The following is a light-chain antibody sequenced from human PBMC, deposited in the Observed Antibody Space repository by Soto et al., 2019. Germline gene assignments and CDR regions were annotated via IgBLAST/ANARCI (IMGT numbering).Light chain of an antibody. V-gene: IGKV3-20*01. CDR1: QSVSSSY. CDR2: GAS. CDR3: QQYGSSPLP. Sequence: EIVLTQSPGTLSLSPGERATLSCRASQSVSSSYLAWYQQKPGQAPRLLIYGASSRATGIPDRFSGSGSGTDFTLTSSLLEPQDFAVYYFQQYGSSPLPFVGGTKVEIK. J-gene: IGKJ4*01.